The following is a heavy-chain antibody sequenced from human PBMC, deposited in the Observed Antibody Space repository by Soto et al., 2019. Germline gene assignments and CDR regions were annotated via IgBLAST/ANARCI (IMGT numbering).Heavy chain of an antibody. CDR2: INAYNGNT. J-gene: IGHJ4*02. D-gene: IGHD3-22*01. CDR3: ARFRWNYYDSSGYSNFDY. Sequence: GASVKVSCKASGYTFTDYALHWVRQAPGQSLEWMGWINAYNGNTNYSQKLQGRVTITRDTSTSTAYMELRSLRSDDTAVYYCARFRWNYYDSSGYSNFDYWGQGTLVTVSS. V-gene: IGHV1-3*01. CDR1: GYTFTDYA.